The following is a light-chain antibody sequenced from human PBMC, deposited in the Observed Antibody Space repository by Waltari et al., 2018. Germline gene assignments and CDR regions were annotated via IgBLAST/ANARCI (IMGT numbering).Light chain of an antibody. CDR3: QQFGNSVVT. CDR1: QSVSSSY. J-gene: IGKJ4*01. CDR2: ATS. V-gene: IGKV3-20*01. Sequence: EAVLTQSPGTLSLSPGERVTLSCRASQSVSSSYLAWYQQKPGQAPRPLIYATSTRATGIPDRCSGSGSGTDFTLTSSRLEPEDFAVYYCQQFGNSVVTFGGGAKVEIK.